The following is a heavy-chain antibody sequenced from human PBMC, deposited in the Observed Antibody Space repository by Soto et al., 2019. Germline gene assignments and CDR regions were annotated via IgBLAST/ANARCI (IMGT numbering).Heavy chain of an antibody. D-gene: IGHD3-3*01. J-gene: IGHJ6*02. Sequence: ASVKVSCKASGYTFTSYGISWVRQAPGQGLEWMGWISAYNGNTNYAQKLQGRVTMTTDTSTSTAYMELRSLRSDDTAVYYCARDLRGYYDFWSGYYGPTGRDYYGMDVWGQGTTVTVSS. CDR1: GYTFTSYG. CDR2: ISAYNGNT. CDR3: ARDLRGYYDFWSGYYGPTGRDYYGMDV. V-gene: IGHV1-18*01.